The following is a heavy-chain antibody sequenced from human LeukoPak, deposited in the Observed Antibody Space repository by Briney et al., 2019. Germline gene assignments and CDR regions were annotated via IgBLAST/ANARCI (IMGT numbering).Heavy chain of an antibody. Sequence: SETLSLTCTVSGGSISSSSYYWGWIRQPPGKGLERIGNIYYSGSTYRNPSLKSRVTISADTSKNQFSLMLSSVTAADTAVYYCTRRVSASSWRDYWGQGTLVTVSS. CDR2: IYYSGST. J-gene: IGHJ4*02. CDR3: TRRVSASSWRDY. V-gene: IGHV4-39*01. D-gene: IGHD6-13*01. CDR1: GGSISSSSYY.